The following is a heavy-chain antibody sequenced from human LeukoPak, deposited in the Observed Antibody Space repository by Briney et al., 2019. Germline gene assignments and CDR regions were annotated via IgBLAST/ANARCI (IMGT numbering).Heavy chain of an antibody. J-gene: IGHJ3*02. V-gene: IGHV4-59*12. Sequence: PSETLSLTCTVSGGSISSYYWSWIRQPPGKGLEWIGYIYYSGSTNYNPSLKSRVTISVDTSKNQFSLNLSSVTAADTAVYYCAGAYGDHTTGAFDIWGQGTMVTVSS. D-gene: IGHD4-17*01. CDR1: GGSISSYY. CDR2: IYYSGST. CDR3: AGAYGDHTTGAFDI.